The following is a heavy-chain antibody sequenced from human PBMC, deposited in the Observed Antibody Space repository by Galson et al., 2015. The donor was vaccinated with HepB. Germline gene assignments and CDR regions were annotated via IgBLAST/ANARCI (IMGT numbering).Heavy chain of an antibody. Sequence: SLRLSCAASGFTFSRYWMSWVRQAPGKGLEWVANIKQDGSEKYCVDSVKGRFTISRDNAKNSLYLQMNSLRAEDMAVYYCARGWPQAVYGGSTWSGENSYYYLDVWGKGTTVTVSS. CDR2: IKQDGSEK. CDR1: GFTFSRYW. CDR3: ARGWPQAVYGGSTWSGENSYYYLDV. J-gene: IGHJ6*03. V-gene: IGHV3-7*01. D-gene: IGHD6-13*01.